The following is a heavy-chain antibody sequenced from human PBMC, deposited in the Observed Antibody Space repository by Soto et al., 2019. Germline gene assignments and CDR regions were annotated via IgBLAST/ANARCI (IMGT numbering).Heavy chain of an antibody. CDR1: GYTFTSFA. CDR3: ARGSSDWFHYFDY. CDR2: INAGNGNT. J-gene: IGHJ4*02. V-gene: IGHV1-3*01. D-gene: IGHD3-9*01. Sequence: ASVKVSCKASGYTFTSFAMHWVRQAPGQRLEWMGWINAGNGNTKYSQSFQGRITITGDTSASTAYMELSSLRSEDTAVYYCARGSSDWFHYFDYWAQGTLVTVSS.